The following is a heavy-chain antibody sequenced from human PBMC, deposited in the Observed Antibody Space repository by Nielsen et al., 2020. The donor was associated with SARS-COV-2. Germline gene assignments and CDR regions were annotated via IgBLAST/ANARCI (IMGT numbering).Heavy chain of an antibody. CDR2: IYSSGTT. Sequence: RQAPGKGLEWIGTIYSSGTTYYGPSLRSRVTISIDRFKNRFSLRLSSVTAADTAVYYCARIPFRDYGSGRDEYYYGMDVWGQGTTVTVSS. CDR3: ARIPFRDYGSGRDEYYYGMDV. J-gene: IGHJ6*02. V-gene: IGHV4-39*01. D-gene: IGHD3-10*01.